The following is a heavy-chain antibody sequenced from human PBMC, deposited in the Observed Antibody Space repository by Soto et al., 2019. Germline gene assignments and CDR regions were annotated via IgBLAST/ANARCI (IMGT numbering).Heavy chain of an antibody. CDR2: INHSGTT. V-gene: IGHV4-34*01. J-gene: IGHJ4*02. Sequence: SVTMSLSKTVEGGNSRDHYWRRIRKNTGKGLEWIGEINHSGTTNYNPSLKSRVTISVDTSKNQFSLRLISVTATDTAVYYCARLDIDVYNKRNFDYWGQGTLVTAPQ. CDR1: GGNSRDHY. D-gene: IGHD5-12*01. CDR3: ARLDIDVYNKRNFDY.